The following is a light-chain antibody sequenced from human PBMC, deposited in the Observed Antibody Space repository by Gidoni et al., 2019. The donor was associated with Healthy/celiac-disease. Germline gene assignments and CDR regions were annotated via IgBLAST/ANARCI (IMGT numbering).Light chain of an antibody. Sequence: QSVLTQPPSASGTPGQRVTISCSGSSSNIGSNYVYWYQQLPGTAPQLLIYGNNQRPSGVPDRFSGSKSGTSASLAISRLRSEDEADDYCAAWDDILSGVVFGGGTKLNVL. CDR1: SSNIGSNY. V-gene: IGLV1-47*01. CDR3: AAWDDILSGVV. J-gene: IGLJ2*01. CDR2: GNN.